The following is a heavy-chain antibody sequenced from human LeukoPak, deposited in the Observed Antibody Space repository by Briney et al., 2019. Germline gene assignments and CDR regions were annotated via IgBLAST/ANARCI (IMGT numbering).Heavy chain of an antibody. Sequence: SETLSLTCTVSGGSISSYYWSWIRLPPRKGLEWIGYISYSGSTNYNPSLTSRVTISVDTSKNQFSLKLSSVTAADTAVYYCARVLAFGELYFDYWGQRTLVTVSS. CDR1: GGSISSYY. V-gene: IGHV4-59*01. CDR3: ARVLAFGELYFDY. J-gene: IGHJ4*02. CDR2: ISYSGST. D-gene: IGHD3-10*01.